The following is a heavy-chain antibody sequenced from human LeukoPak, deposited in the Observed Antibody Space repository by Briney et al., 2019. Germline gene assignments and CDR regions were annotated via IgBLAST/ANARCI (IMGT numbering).Heavy chain of an antibody. D-gene: IGHD3-3*01. CDR1: GYSISSGYY. Sequence: SETLSLTCTVSGYSISSGYYWGWIRQPPGKGLEWIGSIYHSGSTYYNPSLKSRVTISVDTSKNQFSLKLSSVTAADTAVYYCARGVGPGFYDFWSGYSPLYNWFDPWGQGTLVTVSS. CDR2: IYHSGST. V-gene: IGHV4-38-2*02. J-gene: IGHJ5*02. CDR3: ARGVGPGFYDFWSGYSPLYNWFDP.